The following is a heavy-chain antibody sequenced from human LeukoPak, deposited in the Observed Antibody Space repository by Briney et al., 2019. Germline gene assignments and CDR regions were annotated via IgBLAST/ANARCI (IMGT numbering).Heavy chain of an antibody. CDR1: GFTFDDYA. CDR3: AKDLSSSWYPYYYGMDV. J-gene: IGHJ6*02. V-gene: IGHV3-9*01. Sequence: PGRSLRLSCAASGFTFDDYAMHWVRPAPGKGLAGVSGISWNSGSIGYADSVKGRFTISRDNAKNSLYLQMNSLRAEDTALYYCAKDLSSSWYPYYYGMDVWGQGTTVTVSS. D-gene: IGHD6-13*01. CDR2: ISWNSGSI.